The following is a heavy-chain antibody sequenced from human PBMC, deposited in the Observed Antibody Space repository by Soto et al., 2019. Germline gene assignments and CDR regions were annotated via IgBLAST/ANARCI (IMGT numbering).Heavy chain of an antibody. CDR1: GFTFSTYA. V-gene: IGHV3-23*01. D-gene: IGHD5-18*01. J-gene: IGHJ4*02. Sequence: EVQLLESGGGLVQPGGSLRLSCAASGFTFSTYAMTWVRQAPGKGLERISSITASGGSAYYADSVKGRFTISRDNPMNTLYLQMNSLRVEDTAVYYCARGGYSYGHWGQGTLVTVSS. CDR2: ITASGGSA. CDR3: ARGGYSYGH.